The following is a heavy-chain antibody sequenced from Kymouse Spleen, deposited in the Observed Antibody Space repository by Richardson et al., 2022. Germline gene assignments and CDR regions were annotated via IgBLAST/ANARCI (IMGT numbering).Heavy chain of an antibody. CDR2: IYYSGST. CDR1: GGSISSSSYY. CDR3: ASFTIFGVVIMGFFDY. J-gene: IGHJ4*02. Sequence: QLQLQESGPGLVKPSETLSLTCTVSGGSISSSSYYWGWIRQPPGKGLEWIGSIYYSGSTYYNPSLKSRVTISVDTSKNQFSLKLSSVTAADTAVYYCASFTIFGVVIMGFFDYWGQGTLVTVSS. V-gene: IGHV4-39*01. D-gene: IGHD3-3*01.